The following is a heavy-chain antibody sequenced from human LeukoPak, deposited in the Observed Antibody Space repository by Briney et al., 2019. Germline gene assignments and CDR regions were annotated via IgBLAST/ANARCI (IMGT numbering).Heavy chain of an antibody. J-gene: IGHJ4*02. V-gene: IGHV4-4*07. CDR2: IYTSGST. Sequence: SETLSPTCTVSGGSISSYYWNWIRQPAGKGLEWIGRIYTSGSTNYNPSLKSRVTMSVDTSKNQFSLKLSPVTAADTAVYYCAREVVGASNFDYWGQGTLVTVSS. D-gene: IGHD1-26*01. CDR3: AREVVGASNFDY. CDR1: GGSISSYY.